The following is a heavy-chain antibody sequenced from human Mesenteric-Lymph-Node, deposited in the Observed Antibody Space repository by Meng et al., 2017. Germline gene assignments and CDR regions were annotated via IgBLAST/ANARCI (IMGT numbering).Heavy chain of an antibody. J-gene: IGHJ4*02. D-gene: IGHD1-1*01. Sequence: GESLKISCAASGFTVSSNYMSWVRQAPGKGLEWVSVIYSGGSTYYADSVKGRFTISRDNSKNTLYLQMNSLRAEDTALYYCARDLEERHYYFDYWGQGTLVTVSS. V-gene: IGHV3-66*02. CDR3: ARDLEERHYYFDY. CDR1: GFTVSSNY. CDR2: IYSGGST.